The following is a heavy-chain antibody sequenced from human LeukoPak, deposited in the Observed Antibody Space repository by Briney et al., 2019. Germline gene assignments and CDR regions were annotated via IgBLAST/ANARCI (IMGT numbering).Heavy chain of an antibody. J-gene: IGHJ4*02. D-gene: IGHD2-15*01. Sequence: GGSLRLSCTASGFTFGDYAMSWVRQAPGKGLEWVGFIRSKAYGGTTEYAASVKGGFTISRDDSKSIAYLQMNSLKTEDTAVYYCTGPAALDYWGQGTLVTVSS. CDR3: TGPAALDY. CDR2: IRSKAYGGTT. CDR1: GFTFGDYA. V-gene: IGHV3-49*04.